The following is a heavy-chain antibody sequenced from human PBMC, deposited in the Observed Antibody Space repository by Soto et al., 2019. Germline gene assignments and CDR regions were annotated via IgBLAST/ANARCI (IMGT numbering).Heavy chain of an antibody. CDR3: ARRITGTPPADGGS. CDR2: IRNIANSYTT. CDR1: GFTFSDHY. D-gene: IGHD1-20*01. V-gene: IGHV3-72*01. Sequence: EVQLVESGGDLVQPGGSLRLSCAVSGFTFSDHYMDWVRQAPGKGLEWVGRIRNIANSYTTDYAATVKGRFTISRDDSKNSLYLQSTSLKTEDTAMYYCARRITGTPPADGGSWGQGTLVTVSS. J-gene: IGHJ5*02.